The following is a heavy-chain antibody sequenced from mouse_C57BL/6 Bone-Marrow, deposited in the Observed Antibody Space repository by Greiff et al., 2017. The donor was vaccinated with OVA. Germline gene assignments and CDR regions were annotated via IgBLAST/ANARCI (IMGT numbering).Heavy chain of an antibody. Sequence: QVQLKESGAELVRPGTSVKMSCKASGYTFTNYWIGWAKQRPGHGLEWIGDIYPGGGYTNYNEKFKGKATLTADKSSSTAYMQFSSLTSEDSAIYYCARIVTTFFDYWGQGTTLTVSS. CDR1: GYTFTNYW. J-gene: IGHJ2*01. D-gene: IGHD2-5*01. V-gene: IGHV1-63*01. CDR3: ARIVTTFFDY. CDR2: IYPGGGYT.